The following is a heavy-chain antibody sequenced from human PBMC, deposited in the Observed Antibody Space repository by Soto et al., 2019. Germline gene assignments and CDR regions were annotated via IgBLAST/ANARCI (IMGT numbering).Heavy chain of an antibody. V-gene: IGHV2-5*02. CDR2: IYGDDDD. CDR1: GFSLTTTGVG. Sequence: QITLKESGPTLVKPTETLTLTCTFSGFSLTTTGVGVGWIRQPPGEALEWLALIYGDDDDYYTPSLKSRLTITRDTSKNQVVLTMTNMYPVDTATYYCVHRLRGWGTYSGFDYWGQGTLVTVSS. CDR3: VHRLRGWGTYSGFDY. D-gene: IGHD3-16*01. J-gene: IGHJ4*02.